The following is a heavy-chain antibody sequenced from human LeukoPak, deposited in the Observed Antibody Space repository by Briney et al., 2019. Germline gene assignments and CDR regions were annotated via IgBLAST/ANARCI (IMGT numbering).Heavy chain of an antibody. Sequence: PGGSLRLSCAASGFTFSSYAMHWVRQAPGKGLEWVAVISYDGSNKYYADSVKGRFTISRDNSKNTLYLQMNSLRAEDTAVYYCARGLTVVYNFDYWGQGTLVTVSS. CDR1: GFTFSSYA. J-gene: IGHJ4*02. D-gene: IGHD4-23*01. CDR2: ISYDGSNK. V-gene: IGHV3-30*04. CDR3: ARGLTVVYNFDY.